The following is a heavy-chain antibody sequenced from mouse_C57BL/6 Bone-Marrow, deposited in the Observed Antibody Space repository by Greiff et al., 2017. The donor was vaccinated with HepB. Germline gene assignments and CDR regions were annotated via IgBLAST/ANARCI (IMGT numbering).Heavy chain of an antibody. V-gene: IGHV1-69*01. CDR2: IDPSDSYT. Sequence: VQLQQPGAELVMPGASVKLSCKASGYTFTSYWMHWVKQRPGQGLEWIGEIDPSDSYTNYNQKFKGKSTLTVDKSSSTAYMQLSSLTSEDSAVYYCVQVRRAWFAYWGQGTLVTVSA. J-gene: IGHJ3*01. CDR1: GYTFTSYW. D-gene: IGHD2-14*01. CDR3: VQVRRAWFAY.